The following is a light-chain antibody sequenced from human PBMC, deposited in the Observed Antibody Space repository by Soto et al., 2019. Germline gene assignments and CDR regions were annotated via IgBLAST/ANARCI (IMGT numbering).Light chain of an antibody. V-gene: IGLV1-44*01. CDR1: SSNIGSNT. Sequence: QSALTQPPSASGTPGQRVTISCSGSSSNIGSNTVSWYQQVPGTAPKLLIYSNNQRPSGVPDRFSGSKSGTSASLATSGLQSEDEADYYCAAWDASLNALVFGTGTKVTV. J-gene: IGLJ1*01. CDR2: SNN. CDR3: AAWDASLNALV.